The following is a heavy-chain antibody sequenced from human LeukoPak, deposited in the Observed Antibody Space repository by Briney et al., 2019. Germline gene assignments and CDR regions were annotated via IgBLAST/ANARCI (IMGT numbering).Heavy chain of an antibody. J-gene: IGHJ4*02. Sequence: GALRLSCAASGFTFSSYAMSWVRQAPGKGLEWVSAISGSGGSTYYADSVKGRFTISRDNSKNTLYLQMNSLRAEDTAVYYCAKNRAVDTAMDIYFDYWGQGTLVTVSS. D-gene: IGHD5-18*01. CDR3: AKNRAVDTAMDIYFDY. V-gene: IGHV3-23*01. CDR1: GFTFSSYA. CDR2: ISGSGGST.